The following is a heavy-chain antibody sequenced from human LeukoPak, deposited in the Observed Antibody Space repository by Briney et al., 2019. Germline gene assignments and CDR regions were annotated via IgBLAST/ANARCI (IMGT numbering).Heavy chain of an antibody. D-gene: IGHD6-13*01. CDR2: IKQDGSEK. CDR3: ARDYIAAAGMIGFDY. J-gene: IGHJ4*02. CDR1: GFTFSSYW. Sequence: SGGSLRLSCAASGFTFSSYWMSWVRQAPGKGLEWVANIKQDGSEKYYVDSVKGRFTISRDNAKNSLYLQTNSLRAEDTAVYYCARDYIAAAGMIGFDYWGQGTLVTVSS. V-gene: IGHV3-7*01.